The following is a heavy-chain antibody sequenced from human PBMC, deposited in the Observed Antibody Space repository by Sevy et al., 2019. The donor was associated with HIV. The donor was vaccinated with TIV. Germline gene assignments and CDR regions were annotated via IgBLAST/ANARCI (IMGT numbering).Heavy chain of an antibody. CDR3: ARTIPTQEYDSSGYSDVFDY. Sequence: GESLKISCKGSGYSFTSYWIGWVRQMPGKGLEWMGIIYPGHSDTRYSPSFQGKFTISAAKSIGTAYLEWSGLKASDTAMYYCARTIPTQEYDSSGYSDVFDYWGQGTLVTVSS. D-gene: IGHD3-22*01. CDR2: IYPGHSDT. CDR1: GYSFTSYW. J-gene: IGHJ4*02. V-gene: IGHV5-51*01.